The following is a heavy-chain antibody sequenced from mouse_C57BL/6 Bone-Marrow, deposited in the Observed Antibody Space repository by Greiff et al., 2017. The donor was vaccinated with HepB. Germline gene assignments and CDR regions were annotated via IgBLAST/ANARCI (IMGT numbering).Heavy chain of an antibody. CDR2: INSDGGST. CDR1: EYEFPSHD. J-gene: IGHJ1*03. Sequence: EVHLVESGGGLVQPGESLKLSCESNEYEFPSHDMSWVRKTPEKRLELVAAINSDGGSTYYPDTMERRVIISRDNTKKTLYLQMSSLRSEDTALYYCARHNYGSRFIYWYFDVWGTGTTVTVSS. D-gene: IGHD1-1*01. V-gene: IGHV5-2*01. CDR3: ARHNYGSRFIYWYFDV.